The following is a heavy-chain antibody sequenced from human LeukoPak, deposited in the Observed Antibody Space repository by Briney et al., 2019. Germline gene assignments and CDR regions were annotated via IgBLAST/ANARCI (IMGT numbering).Heavy chain of an antibody. CDR1: GFTFDDYA. J-gene: IGHJ4*02. CDR2: ISGDGGTT. D-gene: IGHD3-16*01. V-gene: IGHV3-43*02. CDR3: TTYYPSGGY. Sequence: PGGSLRLSCAASGFTFDDYAMHWVRQAPGKGLEWVSLISGDGGTTYYADSVRGRFTVSRANSKNSLYLQMNSLKTEDTAVYYCTTYYPSGGYWGQGTLVTVSS.